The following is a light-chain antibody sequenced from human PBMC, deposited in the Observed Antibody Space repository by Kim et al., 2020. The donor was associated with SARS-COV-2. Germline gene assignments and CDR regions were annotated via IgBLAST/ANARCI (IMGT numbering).Light chain of an antibody. Sequence: ASVGDIVTIACRASQVISNYLAWYQQKPGKVPKLLLYAASTLQSGVPSRFSGSGSGTDFTRTISSLQPEDVATYYCQRYDNAPRTFGQGTKVDIK. V-gene: IGKV1-27*01. CDR2: AAS. CDR1: QVISNY. CDR3: QRYDNAPRT. J-gene: IGKJ1*01.